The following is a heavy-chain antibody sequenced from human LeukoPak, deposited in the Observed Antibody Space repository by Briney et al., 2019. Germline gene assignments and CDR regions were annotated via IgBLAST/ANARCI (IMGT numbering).Heavy chain of an antibody. CDR1: GGSISSYY. J-gene: IGHJ4*02. CDR3: ARVGTYDFWSGSHDY. Sequence: SETLSLTCTVSGGSISSYYWSWIRQPPGKGLEWIGYIYYSGSTNYNPSLKSRVTISVDTSKNQFSLKLSSVTAADTAVYYCARVGTYDFWSGSHDYWGQGTLVTVSS. D-gene: IGHD3-3*01. CDR2: IYYSGST. V-gene: IGHV4-59*01.